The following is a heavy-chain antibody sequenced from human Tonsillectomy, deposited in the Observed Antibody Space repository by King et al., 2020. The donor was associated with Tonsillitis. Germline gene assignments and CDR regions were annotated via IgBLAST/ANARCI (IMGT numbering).Heavy chain of an antibody. J-gene: IGHJ4*02. CDR2: IYHSGST. CDR1: GYSISSGYY. CDR3: ARDPGGPYGSGTYSHDY. Sequence: QLQLQESGPGLVKPSETLSLTCTVSGYSISSGYYWGWIRQPPGNGLEWIGSIYHSGSTYYNPSLKSRVTISVDTSKNKFSLKLSSVTAADTAVYYCARDPGGPYGSGTYSHDYWGQGTLVTVSS. V-gene: IGHV4-38-2*02. D-gene: IGHD3-10*01.